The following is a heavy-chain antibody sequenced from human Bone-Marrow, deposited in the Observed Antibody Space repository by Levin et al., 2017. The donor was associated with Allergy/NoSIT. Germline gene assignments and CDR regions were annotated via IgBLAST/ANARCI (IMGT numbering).Heavy chain of an antibody. Sequence: SQTLSLTCTVSGASIKSSPYYWAWIRQPPGKGLEWIGNFYHGGTTFYNPSLETRVTISVDTSRNEFSLRLTSVTAADTSVYYCARTRGYYDSIDYYSLWGQGTLVTVSS. CDR3: ARTRGYYDSIDYYSL. CDR2: FYHGGTT. J-gene: IGHJ4*02. CDR1: GASIKSSPYY. V-gene: IGHV4-39*01. D-gene: IGHD3-22*01.